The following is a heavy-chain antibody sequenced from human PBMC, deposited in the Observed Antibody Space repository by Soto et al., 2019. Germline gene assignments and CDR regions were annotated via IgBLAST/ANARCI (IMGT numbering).Heavy chain of an antibody. V-gene: IGHV3-9*01. D-gene: IGHD4-4*01. J-gene: IGHJ4*02. CDR2: LTWNSGTL. CDR3: AKVGATITTWFDY. CDR1: GFTFDDQA. Sequence: EVQLVESGGGLVQPGRSLRLSCAASGFTFDDQAMHWVRQPPGKGLEWVSGLTWNSGTLAYADSVKGRFTISRDNAKNSLYLQMNSLRAEDTPLYYCAKVGATITTWFDYWGRGTLVTVSS.